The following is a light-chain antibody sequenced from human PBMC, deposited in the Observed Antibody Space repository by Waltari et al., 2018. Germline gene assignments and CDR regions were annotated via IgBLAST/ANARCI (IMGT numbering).Light chain of an antibody. CDR1: QSVSSN. Sequence: EIVMTQSPATLSVSPGERATLSCRASQSVSSNLAWYQQKPGQAHRLLIYGASTRATGIPVRFSGSGSGTEFTLTISSLQSEDFAVYYCQQYNNWPPWTFGQGTKVEIK. CDR3: QQYNNWPPWT. J-gene: IGKJ1*01. V-gene: IGKV3-15*01. CDR2: GAS.